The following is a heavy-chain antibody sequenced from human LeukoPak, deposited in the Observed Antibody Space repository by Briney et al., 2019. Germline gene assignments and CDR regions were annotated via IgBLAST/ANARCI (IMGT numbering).Heavy chain of an antibody. CDR2: TYYRSRWYN. Sequence: SQTLSLTCAISGDSVSSDSAAWNWIRQPPSRGLEWLGRTYYRSRWYNEYALSLQSRLAINPDTSKNQFSLHLNSVTPEDTAVYYCAREEIYGDFDYWGQGTLVTVSS. J-gene: IGHJ4*02. CDR1: GDSVSSDSAA. V-gene: IGHV6-1*01. CDR3: AREEIYGDFDY. D-gene: IGHD4-17*01.